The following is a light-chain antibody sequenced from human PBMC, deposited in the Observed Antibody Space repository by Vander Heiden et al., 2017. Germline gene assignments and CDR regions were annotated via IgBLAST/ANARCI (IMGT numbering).Light chain of an antibody. J-gene: IGKJ2*01. CDR1: QSISSY. Sequence: DIQMTQSPSSLSASVGDRVTITCRASQSISSYLNWYQQKPGKAPKLLIYAASSLQSGVPSRFSGSASGTDFTLTISRLQPEHLTTYYCLQSDSTPYTFGQGTKLEIK. CDR3: LQSDSTPYT. V-gene: IGKV1-39*01. CDR2: AAS.